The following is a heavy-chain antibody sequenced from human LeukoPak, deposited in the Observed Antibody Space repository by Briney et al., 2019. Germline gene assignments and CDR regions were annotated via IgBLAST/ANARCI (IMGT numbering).Heavy chain of an antibody. CDR1: GGSISSGGYY. V-gene: IGHV4-31*03. D-gene: IGHD6-13*01. CDR2: IYYSGST. CDR3: ARAGIAAADINWFDP. Sequence: SETLSLTCTVSGGSISSGGYYWSWIRQHPGKGLEWTGYIYYSGSTYYNPSLKSRVTISVDTSKNQFSLKLSSVTAADTAVYYCARAGIAAADINWFDPWGQGTLVTVSS. J-gene: IGHJ5*02.